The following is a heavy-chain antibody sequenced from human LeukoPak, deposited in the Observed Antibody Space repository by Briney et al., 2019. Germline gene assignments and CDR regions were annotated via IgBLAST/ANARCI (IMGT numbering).Heavy chain of an antibody. CDR3: ARGYDSSGYSPGGY. Sequence: GSSVKVSCKASGGTFSSYAISWVRQAPGQGLEWMGIINPSGGSTSYAQKFQGRVTMTRDTSTSTVYMELSSLRSEDTAVYYCARGYDSSGYSPGGYWGQGTLVTVSS. V-gene: IGHV1-46*01. CDR1: GGTFSSYA. J-gene: IGHJ4*02. CDR2: INPSGGST. D-gene: IGHD3-22*01.